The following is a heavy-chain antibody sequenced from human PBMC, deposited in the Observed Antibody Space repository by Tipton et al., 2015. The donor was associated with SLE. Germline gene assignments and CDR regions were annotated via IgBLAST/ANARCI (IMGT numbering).Heavy chain of an antibody. Sequence: TLSLTCTVSGGSISSHYWSWIRQPPGKGLEWIGYIYYSGSTNYNPSLKSRVTISVDTSKNQFSLKLSSVTAADTAVYYCARGAAASWYFDYWGQGTLVTVSS. D-gene: IGHD6-13*01. V-gene: IGHV4-59*11. CDR3: ARGAAASWYFDY. CDR2: IYYSGST. CDR1: GGSISSHY. J-gene: IGHJ4*02.